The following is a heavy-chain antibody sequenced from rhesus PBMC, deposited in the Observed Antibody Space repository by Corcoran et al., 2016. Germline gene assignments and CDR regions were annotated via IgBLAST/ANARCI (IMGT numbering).Heavy chain of an antibody. J-gene: IGHJ4*01. CDR3: ARHGAGYSSGRQGDYFDY. V-gene: IGHV4-169*01. CDR2: NYGSGSST. D-gene: IGHD6-31*01. Sequence: QLQLQESGPGLVKPSETLSVTCAVSGGSISSNYWSWIRQPPGKGLEWIGRNYGSGSSTNYHPSLKRRVTLSVDTSKDQLSLKLSSMTAADTAVYYCARHGAGYSSGRQGDYFDYWGQGVLVTVSS. CDR1: GGSISSNY.